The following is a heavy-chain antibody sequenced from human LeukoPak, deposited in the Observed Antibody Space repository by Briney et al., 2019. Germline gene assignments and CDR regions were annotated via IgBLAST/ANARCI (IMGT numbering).Heavy chain of an antibody. CDR2: IYSGGST. V-gene: IGHV3-53*01. CDR3: ARDVLGTYYYDSSGSPRAY. J-gene: IGHJ4*02. D-gene: IGHD3-22*01. CDR1: GFTVSSNY. Sequence: PGGSLRLSCAVSGFTVSSNYMSWVRQAPGKGLEWVSVIYSGGSTYYADSVKGRFTISRDNSKNTLYLQMNSLRAEDTAVYYCARDVLGTYYYDSSGSPRAYWGQGTLVTVSS.